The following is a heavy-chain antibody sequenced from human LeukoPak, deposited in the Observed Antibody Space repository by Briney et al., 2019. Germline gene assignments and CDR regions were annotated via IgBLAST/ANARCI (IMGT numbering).Heavy chain of an antibody. Sequence: GGSLRLSCAASGFTFSSYSMNWVRQAPGKGLEWVSSISSSSSYIYYADSVKGRFTISRDNAKNSLYLQMSSLRAEDTAVYYCARVLDTGDFYYGMDVWGPGTTVTVSS. J-gene: IGHJ6*02. D-gene: IGHD3-9*01. CDR2: ISSSSSYI. CDR1: GFTFSSYS. V-gene: IGHV3-21*01. CDR3: ARVLDTGDFYYGMDV.